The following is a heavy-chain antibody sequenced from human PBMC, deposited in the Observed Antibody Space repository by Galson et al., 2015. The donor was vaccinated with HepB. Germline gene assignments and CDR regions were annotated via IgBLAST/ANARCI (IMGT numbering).Heavy chain of an antibody. J-gene: IGHJ6*02. Sequence: SVKVSCKASGYTFTSYGISWVRQAPGQGLEWMGWISAYNGNTNYAQKLQGRVTMTRDTSTSIVYMELSSLRSEDTAVYYCARATGTPTFNGMDVWGQGTTVTVSS. CDR2: ISAYNGNT. V-gene: IGHV1-18*04. CDR3: ARATGTPTFNGMDV. CDR1: GYTFTSYG. D-gene: IGHD1-1*01.